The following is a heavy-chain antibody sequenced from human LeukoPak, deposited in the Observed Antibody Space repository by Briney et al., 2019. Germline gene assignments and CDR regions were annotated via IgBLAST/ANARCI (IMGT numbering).Heavy chain of an antibody. Sequence: SVKVSCKASGYTFTSYDINWVPQAPGQGLEWSGWMNLKSGNTDYAQQFQGRVTMTRNTSISTAYMDLASLRPEDTALSYCATASTVATERGSIVRAFDIWGQGTMVTVSS. CDR1: GYTFTSYD. CDR2: MNLKSGNT. V-gene: IGHV1-8*01. CDR3: ATASTVATERGSIVRAFDI. D-gene: IGHD2-8*01. J-gene: IGHJ3*02.